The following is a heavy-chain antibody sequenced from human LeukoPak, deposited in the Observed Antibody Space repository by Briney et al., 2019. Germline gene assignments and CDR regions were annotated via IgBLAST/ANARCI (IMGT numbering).Heavy chain of an antibody. J-gene: IGHJ4*02. V-gene: IGHV3-23*01. CDR1: GFTFSSYA. Sequence: PGGSLRLSCAASGFTFSSYAMTWVRQGPGKGLEWVSAISNIGGGTYYADSVKGRFTISRDNSKNTLYLQMNSLRAGDTAVYYCANDYSNKALNFDYWGQGTLVTVSS. CDR2: ISNIGGGT. D-gene: IGHD2-21*01. CDR3: ANDYSNKALNFDY.